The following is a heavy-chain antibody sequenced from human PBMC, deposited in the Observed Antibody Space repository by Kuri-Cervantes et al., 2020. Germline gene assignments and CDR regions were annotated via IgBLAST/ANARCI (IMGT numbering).Heavy chain of an antibody. CDR3: AKEKAAVGIGAFDI. V-gene: IGHV3-23*01. CDR1: GFTFSDYY. J-gene: IGHJ3*02. Sequence: GESLKISCAASGFTFSDYYMSWVRQAPGKGLEWVSAISGSGGSTYYADSVKGRFTISRDNSKNTLYLQMNSLRAEDTAVYYCAKEKAAVGIGAFDIWGQGTMVTVSS. D-gene: IGHD6-13*01. CDR2: ISGSGGST.